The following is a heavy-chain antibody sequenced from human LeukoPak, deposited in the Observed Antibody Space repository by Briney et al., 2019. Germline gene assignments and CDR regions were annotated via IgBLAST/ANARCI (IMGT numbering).Heavy chain of an antibody. D-gene: IGHD6-19*01. V-gene: IGHV4-59*08. J-gene: IGHJ4*02. CDR1: GGSISSYY. CDR2: IYYSGST. CDR3: ARHRRWLVPDY. Sequence: SETLSLTCTVSGGSISSYYWSWIRQPPGKGLEWIGYIYYSGSTNYNPAVKSRVTMSVDTSKNQFSLRLSSVTAADTAVYYCARHRRWLVPDYWGQGTLVTVSS.